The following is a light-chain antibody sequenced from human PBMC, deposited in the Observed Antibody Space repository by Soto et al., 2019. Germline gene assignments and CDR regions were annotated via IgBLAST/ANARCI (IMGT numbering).Light chain of an antibody. V-gene: IGLV2-14*01. CDR1: INDIGRYKF. J-gene: IGLJ3*02. CDR2: EVS. Sequence: QCSLNLPASVSGSPGHSNTIPCTRTINDIGRYKFVSWYQQYPDKAPKLMIYEVSNRPPGVSDRFSGSKSGKTASLTISGLQAEDEADYYCSSYTSSTTWVFGGGTKVTVL. CDR3: SSYTSSTTWV.